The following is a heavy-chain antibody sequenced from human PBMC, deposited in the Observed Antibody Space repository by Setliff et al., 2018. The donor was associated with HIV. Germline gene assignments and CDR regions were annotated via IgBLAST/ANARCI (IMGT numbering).Heavy chain of an antibody. J-gene: IGHJ4*02. CDR2: IYYSGNT. CDR1: GGSISSGGYY. CDR3: ARDNVETGGSGYAFDY. Sequence: LSLTCTVSGGSISSGGYYWSWIRQHPGRGLECIGYIYYSGNTYYNPSLKSRFTISVDTSKNQFSLKLSSVTAADTAVYYCARDNVETGGSGYAFDYWGQGALVTVSS. V-gene: IGHV4-31*03. D-gene: IGHD3-22*01.